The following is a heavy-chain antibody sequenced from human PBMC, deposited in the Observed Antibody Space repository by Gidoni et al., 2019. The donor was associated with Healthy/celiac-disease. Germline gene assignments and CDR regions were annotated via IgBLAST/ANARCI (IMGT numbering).Heavy chain of an antibody. D-gene: IGHD1-26*01. CDR1: GCTFSSFA. J-gene: IGHJ4*02. CDR3: AKEWELLAFDY. Sequence: EVQLLESGGGLVQPGGSLRLSCVVDGCTFSSFAMSWVRQAPGKGLEWVSAISGSGGSTYYADSVKGRFTISRDNSKNTLYLQMNSLRAEDTAVYYCAKEWELLAFDYWGQGTLVTVSS. V-gene: IGHV3-23*01. CDR2: ISGSGGST.